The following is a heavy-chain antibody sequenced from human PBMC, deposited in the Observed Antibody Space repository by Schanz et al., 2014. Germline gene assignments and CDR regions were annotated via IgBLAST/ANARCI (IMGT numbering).Heavy chain of an antibody. CDR3: ARDRRNADLDY. J-gene: IGHJ4*02. CDR1: GFAFSSFA. Sequence: EVQLLESGGGLVQPGGSLRLSCLASGFAFSSFAMTWVRQAPGRGLEWVSSISTSGTYMYIADSLKGRLTISRDNAKNSLYLLMNSLRAEDTAVCYCARDRRNADLDYWGQGTLVTVSS. V-gene: IGHV3-21*02. CDR2: ISTSGTYM. D-gene: IGHD1-1*01.